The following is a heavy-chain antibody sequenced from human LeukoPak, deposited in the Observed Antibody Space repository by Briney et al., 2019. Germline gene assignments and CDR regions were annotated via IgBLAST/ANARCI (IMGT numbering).Heavy chain of an antibody. CDR1: GSTFTSYG. J-gene: IGHJ4*02. Sequence: ASVKVSCKASGSTFTSYGISWVRQAPGQGLEWMGWISAYNGNTNYAQKLQGRVTMTTDTSTSTAYMELRSLRSDDTAVYYCAREGYCSSTSCFYFDYWGQGTLVTVSS. CDR2: ISAYNGNT. V-gene: IGHV1-18*01. CDR3: AREGYCSSTSCFYFDY. D-gene: IGHD2-2*01.